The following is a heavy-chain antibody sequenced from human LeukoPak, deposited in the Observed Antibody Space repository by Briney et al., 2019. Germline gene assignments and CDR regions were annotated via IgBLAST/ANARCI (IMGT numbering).Heavy chain of an antibody. CDR1: GFTVSSNY. CDR3: GGVGIHLLGGFDI. V-gene: IGHV3-53*01. CDR2: IYSGGNT. D-gene: IGHD5-18*01. Sequence: GGSLRLSCAASGFTVSSNYMNWVRQAPGKGLEWVSVIYSGGNTYYADSVKGRFTISRDNSKNTLYLQMNSLRAEDTAVYYCGGVGIHLLGGFDIWGQGTMVTVSS. J-gene: IGHJ3*02.